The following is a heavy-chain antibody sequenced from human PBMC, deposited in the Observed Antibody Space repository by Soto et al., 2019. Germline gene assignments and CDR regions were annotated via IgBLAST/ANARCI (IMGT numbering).Heavy chain of an antibody. CDR3: AKDNRGIGVGRSVYLAFAMDV. Sequence: QVQLVESGGGVVQPGRSLRLSCAASGFTVSSYGMHWVRQAPGKGLEWVAVISYDGRNKYYADSVKGRFTISRDSSKNTLYLQMNSLRAEDTAVYYCAKDNRGIGVGRSVYLAFAMDVWGQGTTVTVSS. D-gene: IGHD6-19*01. CDR2: ISYDGRNK. CDR1: GFTVSSYG. V-gene: IGHV3-30*18. J-gene: IGHJ6*02.